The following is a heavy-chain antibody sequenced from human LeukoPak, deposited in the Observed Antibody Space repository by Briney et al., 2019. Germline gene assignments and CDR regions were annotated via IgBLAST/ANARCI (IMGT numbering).Heavy chain of an antibody. J-gene: IGHJ4*02. CDR2: IIPILGIA. CDR1: GGTFSSYA. V-gene: IGHV1-69*04. D-gene: IGHD3-22*01. CDR3: ARAEYYYDSSGSV. Sequence: ASVKVSCKASGGTFSSYAISWVRQAPGQGLEWMGRIIPILGIANYAQKFQGRVTITADKSTSTPYMELSSLRSEDTAVYYCARAEYYYDSSGSVWGQGTLVTVSS.